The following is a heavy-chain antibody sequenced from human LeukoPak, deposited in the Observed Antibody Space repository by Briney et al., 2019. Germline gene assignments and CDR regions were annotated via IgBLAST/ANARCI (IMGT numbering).Heavy chain of an antibody. D-gene: IGHD1-26*01. CDR3: ARVEWELLIMLDY. Sequence: PGGSLRLSYAASGFTFSSYSMNWVRQAPGKGLEWVSSISSSSSYIYYADSVKGRFTISRDNSKNTLYLQMNSLRAEDTAVYYCARVEWELLIMLDYWGQGTLVTVSS. CDR2: ISSSSSYI. J-gene: IGHJ4*02. V-gene: IGHV3-21*01. CDR1: GFTFSSYS.